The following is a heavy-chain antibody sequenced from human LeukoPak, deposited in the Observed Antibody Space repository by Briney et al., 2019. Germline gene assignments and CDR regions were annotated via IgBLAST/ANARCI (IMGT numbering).Heavy chain of an antibody. CDR2: ISSSGSTI. CDR3: ARDRLVKFDY. Sequence: PGGSLRLSCAASGFTFSSYEMNWVRQAPGKGLEWVSYISSSGSTIYYADAVKGRFTISRDNAQNSLYLQMNSLRAEDTAVYYCARDRLVKFDYWGQGTLVTVSS. V-gene: IGHV3-48*03. D-gene: IGHD6-19*01. J-gene: IGHJ4*02. CDR1: GFTFSSYE.